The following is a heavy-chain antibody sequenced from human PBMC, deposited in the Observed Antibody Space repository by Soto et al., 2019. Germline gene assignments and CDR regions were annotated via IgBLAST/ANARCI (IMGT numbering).Heavy chain of an antibody. CDR3: ARGSYIAPDY. V-gene: IGHV4-30-2*01. CDR1: GGSISSGGYS. J-gene: IGHJ4*02. D-gene: IGHD3-10*01. Sequence: SSETLSLTCAVSGGSISSGGYSWSWIRQPPGKGLEWIGYIYHSGSTYYNPSLKSRVTISVDRSKNQFSLKLSSVTAADTAVYYCARGSYIAPDYWGQGTLVTV. CDR2: IYHSGST.